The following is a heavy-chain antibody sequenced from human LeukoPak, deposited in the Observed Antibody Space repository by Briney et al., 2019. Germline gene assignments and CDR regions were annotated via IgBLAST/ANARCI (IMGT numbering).Heavy chain of an antibody. J-gene: IGHJ4*02. Sequence: ASVKVSCKASGGTFSSYAISWVRQAPGQGLEWMGGIIPIFGTANYAQKFQGRVTITADKSTSTAYMELSSLRSEDTAVYYCASGSSGYYYERTDYWGQGTLVTVSP. CDR2: IIPIFGTA. CDR3: ASGSSGYYYERTDY. D-gene: IGHD3-22*01. CDR1: GGTFSSYA. V-gene: IGHV1-69*06.